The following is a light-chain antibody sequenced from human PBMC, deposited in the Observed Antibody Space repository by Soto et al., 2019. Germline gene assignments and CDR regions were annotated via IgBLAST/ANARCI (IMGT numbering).Light chain of an antibody. V-gene: IGKV3-20*01. CDR2: DAS. J-gene: IGKJ3*01. CDR1: QSVASNH. Sequence: EVVLTQSPGTLSLSAVERATLSCRASQSVASNHLAWYQQRPGQAPRLLIYDASTRAAGIPDRFSGSGSGTDFTLTISRLEPEDFGVFFCHHYGRSPIFTFGPGTTVDMK. CDR3: HHYGRSPIFT.